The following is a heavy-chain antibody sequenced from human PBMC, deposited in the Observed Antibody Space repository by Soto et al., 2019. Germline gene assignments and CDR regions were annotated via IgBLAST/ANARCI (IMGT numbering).Heavy chain of an antibody. J-gene: IGHJ4*02. V-gene: IGHV3-30*18. CDR2: IPYDGSNE. CDR1: GFTFSSYD. Sequence: PGGSLRLSCAASGFTFSSYDMHWVRQALGKGLEWVAVIPYDGSNEYYADSVKGRFTISRDLTKNTLYLQMNSLRSEDTAVYYCAKGGNGSGSLLVYWGQGTLVTVSS. D-gene: IGHD3-3*01. CDR3: AKGGNGSGSLLVY.